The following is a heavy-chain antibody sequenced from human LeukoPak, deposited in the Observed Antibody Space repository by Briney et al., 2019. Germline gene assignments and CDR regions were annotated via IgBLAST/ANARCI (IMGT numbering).Heavy chain of an antibody. Sequence: GGSLRLSCGASGFSSSNFAMNWVRQGPGKGLEWVSSITPSGGSTYYTVSVRGRFTISRDNSKNILFLQMDSLGAEDTALYYCAKATLQWELHPSSIDSWGQGALVTVSS. CDR1: GFSSSNFA. J-gene: IGHJ4*02. D-gene: IGHD1-26*01. CDR2: ITPSGGST. V-gene: IGHV3-23*01. CDR3: AKATLQWELHPSSIDS.